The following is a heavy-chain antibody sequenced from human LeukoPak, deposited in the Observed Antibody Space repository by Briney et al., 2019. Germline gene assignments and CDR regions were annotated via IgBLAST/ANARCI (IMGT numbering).Heavy chain of an antibody. J-gene: IGHJ4*02. CDR2: ISSSSIYI. V-gene: IGHV3-21*06. CDR3: ARRTGSGSTNAFDY. Sequence: GGSLRLSSAASGFTFINYGMNWVRQAPGKGLEWVSSISSSSIYIYYADSVKGRFTISRDNAKNSLYLQMNSLRAEDTAVYYCARRTGSGSTNAFDYWGQGTLVTVSS. D-gene: IGHD6-19*01. CDR1: GFTFINYG.